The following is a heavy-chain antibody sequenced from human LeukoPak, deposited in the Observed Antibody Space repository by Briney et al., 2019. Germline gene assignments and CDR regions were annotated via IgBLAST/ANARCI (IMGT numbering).Heavy chain of an antibody. CDR3: ARDKPPPYYYDSSGIFDY. D-gene: IGHD3-22*01. J-gene: IGHJ4*02. V-gene: IGHV3-33*01. Sequence: GRSLRLSCAASGFTFSSYGMHWVRQAPGKGLEWVAVIWYDGSNKYYADSVKGRFTISRDNSKNTLYLQMNGLRAEDTAVYYCARDKPPPYYYDSSGIFDYWGQGTLVTVSS. CDR2: IWYDGSNK. CDR1: GFTFSSYG.